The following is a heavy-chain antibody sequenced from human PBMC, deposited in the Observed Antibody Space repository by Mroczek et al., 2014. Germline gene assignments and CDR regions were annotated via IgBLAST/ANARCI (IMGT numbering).Heavy chain of an antibody. J-gene: IGHJ6*02. D-gene: IGHD3-9*01. CDR1: GGSISSGGYY. CDR3: ARDYYDILTGYRGMDV. Sequence: QVQLQESGPGLVKPSQTLSLTCTVSGGSISSGGYYWSWIRQHPGKGLEWIGYIYYSGSTYYNPSLKSRVTISVDTSKNQFSLKLSSVTAADTAVYYCARDYYDILTGYRGMDVWGQGDHGSPSP. CDR2: IYYSGST. V-gene: IGHV4-31*03.